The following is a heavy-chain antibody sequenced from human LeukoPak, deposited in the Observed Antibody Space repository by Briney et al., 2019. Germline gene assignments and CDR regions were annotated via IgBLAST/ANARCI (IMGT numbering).Heavy chain of an antibody. Sequence: GGSLRLSCAASGFTFSSYEMNWVRQAPGEGLEWVSYISSSGSTIYYADSVKGRFTISRDNAKNSLYLQMNSLRAEDTAVYYCARGGSSITMIVVVSDYWGQGTLVTVSS. D-gene: IGHD3-22*01. CDR2: ISSSGSTI. CDR3: ARGGSSITMIVVVSDY. V-gene: IGHV3-48*03. J-gene: IGHJ4*02. CDR1: GFTFSSYE.